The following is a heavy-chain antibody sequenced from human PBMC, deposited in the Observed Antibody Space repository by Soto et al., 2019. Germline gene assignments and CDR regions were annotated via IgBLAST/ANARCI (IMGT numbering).Heavy chain of an antibody. J-gene: IGHJ4*02. V-gene: IGHV3-23*01. CDR3: AKEWSDARTREKCGLVNY. CDR1: GFTFSSYA. D-gene: IGHD2-8*01. Sequence: EVQLLESGGDLAQPGGSLRLSCAASGFTFSSYAMTWVRQARGKGLEWVSTISSSGASTYYADSVEGRFTISRDNSKNTLYLQINSLRAEDTAVYYCAKEWSDARTREKCGLVNYWGQGTLVTVSS. CDR2: ISSSGAST.